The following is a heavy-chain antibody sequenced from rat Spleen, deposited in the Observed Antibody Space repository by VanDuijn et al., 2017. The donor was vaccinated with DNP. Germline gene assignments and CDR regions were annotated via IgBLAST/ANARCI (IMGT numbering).Heavy chain of an antibody. CDR3: ARYSLIKRVWDY. Sequence: EVQLVESGGGLVQPGRSLKLSCAASGFNFNDYSMGWVRQAPGKGLEWIGEINKDSRTINYIPSLKDKFTISRGNAKSTLYLQMDSLRSEDMATYYCARYSLIKRVWDYWGQGVTVTVSS. V-gene: IGHV4-2*01. J-gene: IGHJ2*01. CDR2: INKDSRTI. CDR1: GFNFNDYS. D-gene: IGHD4-1*01.